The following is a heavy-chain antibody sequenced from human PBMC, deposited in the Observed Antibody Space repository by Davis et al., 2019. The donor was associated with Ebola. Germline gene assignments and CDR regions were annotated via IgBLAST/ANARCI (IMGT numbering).Heavy chain of an antibody. Sequence: PSETLSLTCTVSGGSISSYYWSWIRQPPGKGLEWIGYIYYSGSTNYNPSLKSRVTISVDTSKNQFSLKLSSVTAAGTAVYYCARSPGGSGRYYYYYYMDVWGKGTTVTVSS. J-gene: IGHJ6*03. CDR2: IYYSGST. D-gene: IGHD3-16*01. CDR1: GGSISSYY. CDR3: ARSPGGSGRYYYYYYMDV. V-gene: IGHV4-59*01.